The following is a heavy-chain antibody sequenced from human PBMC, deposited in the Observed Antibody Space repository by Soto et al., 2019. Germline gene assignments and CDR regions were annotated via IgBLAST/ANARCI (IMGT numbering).Heavy chain of an antibody. V-gene: IGHV3-33*01. CDR1: GFTFSSYG. Sequence: VGSLRLSCAASGFTFSSYGMHWVRQAPGKGLEWVAVIWYDGSNKYYADSVKGRFTISRDNSKNTLYLQMNSLRAEDTAVYYCARDALGYDFWSGYPKGYGMDVWGQGTTVTVSS. D-gene: IGHD3-3*01. CDR2: IWYDGSNK. J-gene: IGHJ6*02. CDR3: ARDALGYDFWSGYPKGYGMDV.